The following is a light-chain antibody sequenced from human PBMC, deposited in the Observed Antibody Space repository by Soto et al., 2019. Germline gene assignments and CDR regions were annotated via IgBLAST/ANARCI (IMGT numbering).Light chain of an antibody. Sequence: DIVMTQSPDSLAVSLGERATINCKSSRSLLHNSNDKNYLAWYQQKPGQPPKLLFYWASTRQSGVPERFSGSGSERDFTLTVTSLRAEDVAVYYCQQYYGIPLTFGGETQVEIK. CDR1: RSLLHNSNDKNY. CDR2: WAS. J-gene: IGKJ4*01. V-gene: IGKV4-1*01. CDR3: QQYYGIPLT.